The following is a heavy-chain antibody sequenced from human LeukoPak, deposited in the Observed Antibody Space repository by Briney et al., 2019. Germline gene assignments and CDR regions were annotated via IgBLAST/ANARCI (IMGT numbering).Heavy chain of an antibody. J-gene: IGHJ6*02. V-gene: IGHV4-59*08. CDR1: GGSISTYS. D-gene: IGHD6-13*01. CDR3: ARRGSSWSSFVSMDYYFYALDV. Sequence: SETLSLTCTVSGGSISTYSWSWIRQPPGKGLEWIGYIYYTGSTNYNPSLKSRVTISVDTSKNQFSLRLSSVTAADTAVYYCARRGSSWSSFVSMDYYFYALDVWGQGTTVTVSS. CDR2: IYYTGST.